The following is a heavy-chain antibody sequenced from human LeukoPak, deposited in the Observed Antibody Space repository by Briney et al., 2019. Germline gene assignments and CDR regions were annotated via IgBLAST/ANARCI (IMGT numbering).Heavy chain of an antibody. D-gene: IGHD2-2*01. Sequence: GGSLRLSCAASGFTFSSYWMSWVRQAPGKGLEWVANIKQDGSEKYYVDSVKGRFTISRDNAKNSLYLQMNSLRAEDTAVYYCARDWGSCSSTRCSPYNWFDPWGQGTLVTVSS. J-gene: IGHJ5*02. CDR2: IKQDGSEK. CDR3: ARDWGSCSSTRCSPYNWFDP. CDR1: GFTFSSYW. V-gene: IGHV3-7*01.